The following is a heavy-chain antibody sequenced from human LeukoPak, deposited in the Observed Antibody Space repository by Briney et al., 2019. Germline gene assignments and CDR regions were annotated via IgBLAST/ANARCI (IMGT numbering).Heavy chain of an antibody. CDR3: ARVAGYTYSYYYFDY. Sequence: GSLRLSCAVSGVTVSSNHMSWIRQPPGKGLEWIGYIYHTGSTNYNPSLKSRVTISVDTSKNQFSLKLTSVTAADTAMYFCARVAGYTYSYYYFDYWGQGTLVTVSS. CDR2: IYHTGST. D-gene: IGHD5-18*01. V-gene: IGHV4-59*02. CDR1: GVTVSSNH. J-gene: IGHJ4*02.